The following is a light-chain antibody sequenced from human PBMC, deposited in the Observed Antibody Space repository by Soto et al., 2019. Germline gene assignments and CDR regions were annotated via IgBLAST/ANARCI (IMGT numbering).Light chain of an antibody. Sequence: DIQLTQSPSFLSASVRDRVTITCRASQGIKNYLAWYQQKPGIAPKLLIYAASSLQSGVPSRFSGSGSGTDFTLTISSLQPEDFATYYCQHYLNYPITFGQGTRLEIK. V-gene: IGKV1-9*01. CDR2: AAS. J-gene: IGKJ5*01. CDR1: QGIKNY. CDR3: QHYLNYPIT.